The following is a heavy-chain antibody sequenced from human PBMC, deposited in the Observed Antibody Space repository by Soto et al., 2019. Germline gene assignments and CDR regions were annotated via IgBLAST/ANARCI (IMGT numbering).Heavy chain of an antibody. CDR2: IYYSGST. Sequence: PSETLSLTCTVSGGSISSHYWSWIRQPPGKGLEWIGYIYYSGSTNYNPSLKSRVTISVDSSKNQFSLKLDSVTAADTAVYYCARLGGYYQAFDNWGQGTLVTVSS. D-gene: IGHD3-3*01. CDR1: GGSISSHY. CDR3: ARLGGYYQAFDN. V-gene: IGHV4-59*08. J-gene: IGHJ4*02.